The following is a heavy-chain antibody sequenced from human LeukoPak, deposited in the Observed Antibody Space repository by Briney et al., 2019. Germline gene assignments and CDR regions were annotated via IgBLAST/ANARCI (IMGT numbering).Heavy chain of an antibody. D-gene: IGHD6-19*01. V-gene: IGHV1-46*01. Sequence: ASVKVSCKASGGTFSRFTISWVRQAPGQGLEWMGIINPSGGSTSYAQKFQGRVTMTRDTSTSTVYMELSSLRSEDTAVYYCARGRTSIAVAGTGIYYYYGMDVWGQGTTVTVSS. J-gene: IGHJ6*02. CDR1: GGTFSRFT. CDR3: ARGRTSIAVAGTGIYYYYGMDV. CDR2: INPSGGST.